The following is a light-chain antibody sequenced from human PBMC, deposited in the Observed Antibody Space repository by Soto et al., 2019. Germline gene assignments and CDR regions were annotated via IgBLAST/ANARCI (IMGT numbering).Light chain of an antibody. Sequence: DVVLTQTPLSSPVNLGQPASISCRSSESLVHSDGNTYLSWLQQRPGQPPRLLIYQISNRFSGVPDKFSRSGAGTDFTLKISRVEPEDVGVYYCMQITHLPRTFGQGTKVEV. V-gene: IGKV2-24*01. J-gene: IGKJ1*01. CDR2: QIS. CDR1: ESLVHSDGNTY. CDR3: MQITHLPRT.